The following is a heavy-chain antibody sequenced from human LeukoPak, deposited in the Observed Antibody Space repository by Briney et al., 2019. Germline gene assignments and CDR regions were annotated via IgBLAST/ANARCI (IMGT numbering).Heavy chain of an antibody. V-gene: IGHV1-46*01. CDR3: ARDATVAARRRGNWFDP. J-gene: IGHJ5*02. Sequence: ASVKVSCKASGYTFTSYYMHWVRQAPGQGLEWMGIINPSGGSTSYAQKFQGRVTMTRDMSTGTVYMELSSLRSEDTAVYYCARDATVAARRRGNWFDPWGQGTLVTVSS. CDR1: GYTFTSYY. CDR2: INPSGGST. D-gene: IGHD6-6*01.